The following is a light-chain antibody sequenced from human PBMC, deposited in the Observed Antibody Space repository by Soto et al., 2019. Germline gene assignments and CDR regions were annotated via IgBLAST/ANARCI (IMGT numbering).Light chain of an antibody. V-gene: IGKV4-1*01. CDR2: WAS. CDR1: QSLFYSYNNYNY. CDR3: QEYLNSLPA. J-gene: IGKJ1*01. Sequence: DIVMTQSPDSLAVSLGGKATINCKSSQSLFYSYNNYNYLAWYQQKPGQPPKVLIYWASTRASGVPDRFSGSGSGTEFTLTISSLQAEDVAVYYCQEYLNSLPAFGQGTKVDIK.